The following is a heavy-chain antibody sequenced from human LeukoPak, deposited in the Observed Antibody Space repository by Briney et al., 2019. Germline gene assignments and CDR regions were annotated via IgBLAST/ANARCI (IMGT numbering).Heavy chain of an antibody. CDR3: ARTTPRGYYYGMDV. CDR2: IYHSGST. CDR1: GGSISSSSYS. V-gene: IGHV4-30-2*01. J-gene: IGHJ6*02. D-gene: IGHD1-26*01. Sequence: SETLSLTCTVSGGSISSSSYSWSWIRQPPGKGLEWIGYIYHSGSTYYNPSLKSRVTISVDRSKNQFSLKLSSVTAADTAVYYCARTTPRGYYYGMDVWGQGTTATVSS.